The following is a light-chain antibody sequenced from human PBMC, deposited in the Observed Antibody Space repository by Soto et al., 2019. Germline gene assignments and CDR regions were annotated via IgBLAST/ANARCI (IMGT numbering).Light chain of an antibody. J-gene: IGLJ2*01. Sequence: QSALTQPPSASGSPGQSVTISCIGTSSDVGGYNYVSWYQQLPGKAPNLLIYGVSERPSGVPDRFSGSKSGNTASLTVSGIQAEDEADYYRSSYADSNTVVFAGGTQLTVL. CDR2: GVS. V-gene: IGLV2-8*01. CDR1: SSDVGGYNY. CDR3: SSYADSNTVV.